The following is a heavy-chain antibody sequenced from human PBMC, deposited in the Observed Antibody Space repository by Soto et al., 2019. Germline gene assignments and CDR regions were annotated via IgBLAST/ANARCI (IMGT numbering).Heavy chain of an antibody. V-gene: IGHV1-69*01. Sequence: QVQLVQSGAEVKKTGSSVKVSCRASGGTFSSYAISWVRQAPGQGLEWMGGIIPIFGTANYAQKFQGRVTITADESTSTAYMELSSLRSEDTAVYYCARVGKYCSGGSCYASDDAFDIWGQGTMVTVSS. CDR1: GGTFSSYA. CDR2: IIPIFGTA. D-gene: IGHD2-15*01. J-gene: IGHJ3*02. CDR3: ARVGKYCSGGSCYASDDAFDI.